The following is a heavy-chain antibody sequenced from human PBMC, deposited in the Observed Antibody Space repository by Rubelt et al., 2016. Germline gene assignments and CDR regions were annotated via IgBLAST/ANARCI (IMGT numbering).Heavy chain of an antibody. Sequence: QVQLLESGGGVVQPGRSLRLSCAASGFTFRNYVMQWARQAPGKGLEWVAFIRYDGSINSYADSVKGRFTISRDNSKNTLYLQMNSLRAEDTAMYYCAKAQEFDMWGQGTMVTVSS. CDR1: GFTFRNYV. V-gene: IGHV3-30*02. D-gene: IGHD3-10*01. CDR2: IRYDGSIN. J-gene: IGHJ3*02. CDR3: AKAQEFDM.